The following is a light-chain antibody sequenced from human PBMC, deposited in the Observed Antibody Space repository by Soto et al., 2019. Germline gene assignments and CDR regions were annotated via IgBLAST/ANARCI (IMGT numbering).Light chain of an antibody. CDR1: QSISSRY. CDR2: GAS. J-gene: IGKJ1*01. CDR3: QHYGASPQT. Sequence: EMVFTQSPGTLSFSRGQRATLSCRASQSISSRYLAWYQHKPGQAPRLLVYGASRRATGISDRFSGSGSGTDFALTISRLEPEDFAVYYCQHYGASPQTSGHGTKVDIK. V-gene: IGKV3-20*01.